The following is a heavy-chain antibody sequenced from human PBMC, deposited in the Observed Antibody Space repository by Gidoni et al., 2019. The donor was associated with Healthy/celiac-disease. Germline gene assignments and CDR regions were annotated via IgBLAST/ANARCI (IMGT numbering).Heavy chain of an antibody. V-gene: IGHV3-53*02. CDR3: ARPRTDYSNYGLRDGMDV. J-gene: IGHJ6*02. CDR1: GFTVSSNY. D-gene: IGHD4-4*01. Sequence: EVQLVETGGGLIQPGGSLRLSCAASGFTVSSNYMSWVRQAPGKGLEWVSVIYSGGSTYYADSVKGRFTISRDNSKNTLYLQMNSLRAEDTAVYYCARPRTDYSNYGLRDGMDVWGQGTTVTVSS. CDR2: IYSGGST.